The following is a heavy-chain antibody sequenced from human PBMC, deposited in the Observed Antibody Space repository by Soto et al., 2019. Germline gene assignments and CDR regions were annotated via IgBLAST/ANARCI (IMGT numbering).Heavy chain of an antibody. CDR1: GYSFTDYH. Sequence: QVQLVQSGAEVKKPGASVKVSCKASGYSFTDYHIHWVRQAPGQGLEWLGRINPKSGGTSTAQKFQGWVTMTTDTSISTASMELTRLTSDDTAIYYCARGQSDGWYHDYWGQGTLVTVSS. J-gene: IGHJ4*02. CDR3: ARGQSDGWYHDY. CDR2: INPKSGGT. V-gene: IGHV1-2*04. D-gene: IGHD6-19*01.